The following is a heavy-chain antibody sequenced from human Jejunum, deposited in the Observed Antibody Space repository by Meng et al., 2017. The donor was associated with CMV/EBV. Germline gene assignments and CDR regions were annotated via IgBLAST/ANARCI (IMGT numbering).Heavy chain of an antibody. J-gene: IGHJ4*02. CDR3: SKGQCSVRHSLRFDY. V-gene: IGHV3-23*01. CDR2: ISASGVSP. Sequence: SFSSYGMRHIRHAPVTWLGWVSSISASGVSPYYSDYLKGRFASSRDHSNHTPHLQMHSLRAEGTTVYFCSKGQCSVRHSLRFDYWGQGTLVTVSS. CDR1: SFSSYG. D-gene: IGHD2-15*01.